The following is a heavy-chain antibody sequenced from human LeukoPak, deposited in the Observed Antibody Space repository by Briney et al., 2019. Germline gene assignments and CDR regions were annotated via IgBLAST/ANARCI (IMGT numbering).Heavy chain of an antibody. CDR2: INPSGGST. J-gene: IGHJ4*02. V-gene: IGHV1-46*01. CDR3: ARDGRGYDILTGYYYYFDY. CDR1: GYTFTSYY. Sequence: ASVKVSCKASGYTFTSYYMHWVRQAPGQGLEWMGIINPSGGSTSYAQKFQGRVTMTRDTSTSTVYMELSSLRSEDTAVYYCARDGRGYDILTGYYYYFDYWGQGTLVTVSS. D-gene: IGHD3-9*01.